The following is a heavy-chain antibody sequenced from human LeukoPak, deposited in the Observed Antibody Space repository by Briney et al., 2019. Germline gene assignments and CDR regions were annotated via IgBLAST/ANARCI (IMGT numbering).Heavy chain of an antibody. CDR1: GGSISNYY. D-gene: IGHD1-26*01. CDR2: IYYSGST. V-gene: IGHV4-59*01. Sequence: EASETLSLTCTVSGGSISNYYWSWIRQPPGKGLDWIGYIYYSGSTNYNPSLKSRVTISVDTSKNQFSLKLSSVTAADTAVYYCARRYIVGATFDYWGQGTLVTVSS. J-gene: IGHJ4*02. CDR3: ARRYIVGATFDY.